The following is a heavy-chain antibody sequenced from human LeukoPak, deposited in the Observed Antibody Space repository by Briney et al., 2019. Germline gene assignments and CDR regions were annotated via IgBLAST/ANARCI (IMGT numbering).Heavy chain of an antibody. CDR3: ARGGPRRDGYNLDY. CDR2: ISCTGTT. J-gene: IGHJ4*02. V-gene: IGHV4-59*01. D-gene: IGHD5-24*01. CDR1: GGSISGYY. Sequence: PSETLSLTCIVSGGSISGYYWSWIRQPPGKGLEYIGHISCTGTTNYNPSLKSRITITVDTSKNQFSLKLSSVTAADTAVYYCARGGPRRDGYNLDYWGQGTLVTVSS.